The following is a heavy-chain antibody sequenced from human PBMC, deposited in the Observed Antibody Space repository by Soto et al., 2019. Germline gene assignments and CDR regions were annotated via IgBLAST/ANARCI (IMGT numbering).Heavy chain of an antibody. CDR3: ATQDFRGATGTT. Sequence: GGSLRLSCAASGFTFSNHAMGWVRQAPGTGLEWVSLINGGGTTTYYADSVKGQFTISRDNSKSTLYLQMNSLRAEDTAIYYCATQDFRGATGTTWGQGTRVTVSS. CDR2: INGGGTTT. CDR1: GFTFSNHA. J-gene: IGHJ4*02. D-gene: IGHD1-1*01. V-gene: IGHV3-23*01.